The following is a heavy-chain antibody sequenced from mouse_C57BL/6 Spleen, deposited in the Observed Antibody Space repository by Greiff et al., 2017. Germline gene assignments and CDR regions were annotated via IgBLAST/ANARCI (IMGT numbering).Heavy chain of an antibody. D-gene: IGHD1-1*01. CDR2: IHPNSGST. J-gene: IGHJ3*01. CDR1: GYTFTSYW. CDR3: ARDDSRGYYGAWFAY. Sequence: QVQLQQPGAELVKPGASVKLSCKASGYTFTSYWMHWVKQRPGQGLEWIGMIHPNSGSTNYNEKVKSKATLTVDKSSSTAYMQLSSLTSEDSAVYYCARDDSRGYYGAWFAYWGQGTLVTVSA. V-gene: IGHV1-64*01.